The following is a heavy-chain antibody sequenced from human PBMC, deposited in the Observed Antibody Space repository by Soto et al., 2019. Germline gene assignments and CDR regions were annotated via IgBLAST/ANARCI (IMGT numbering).Heavy chain of an antibody. CDR1: GGSISSSSYY. J-gene: IGHJ5*02. CDR2: IYYSGST. CDR3: ARHYCSSTSCYAGRSWFDP. Sequence: PSETLSLTCTVSGGSISSSSYYWGWIRQPPGKGLEWIGSIYYSGSTYYNPSLKSRVTISVDTSKNQFSLKLSSVTAADTAVYYCARHYCSSTSCYAGRSWFDPWGQGTLVTSPQ. D-gene: IGHD2-2*01. V-gene: IGHV4-39*01.